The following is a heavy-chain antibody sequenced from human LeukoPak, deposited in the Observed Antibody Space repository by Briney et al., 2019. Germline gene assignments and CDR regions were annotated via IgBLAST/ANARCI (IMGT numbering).Heavy chain of an antibody. CDR3: ARDLRSMITSGALDI. Sequence: PGGSLRLSCAASGFTFSDYYMSWLRQAPGKGLAWVSYISSSGSTIYYADSVKGRFTISRDNAKNSLYLQMHSLRAEDTAVYYCARDLRSMITSGALDIWGQGTMVTVSS. CDR2: ISSSGSTI. D-gene: IGHD3-16*01. V-gene: IGHV3-11*01. J-gene: IGHJ3*02. CDR1: GFTFSDYY.